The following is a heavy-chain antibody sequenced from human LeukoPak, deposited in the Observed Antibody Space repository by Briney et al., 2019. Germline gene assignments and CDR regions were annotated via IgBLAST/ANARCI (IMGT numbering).Heavy chain of an antibody. CDR3: AKGAMVRGVLDY. CDR1: GFTFSTFA. CDR2: INSDGSST. V-gene: IGHV3-74*01. D-gene: IGHD3-10*01. Sequence: GGSLRLSCAASGFTFSTFAMHWVRQAPGKGLVWVSRINSDGSSTSYADSVKGRFTISRDNAKNTLYLQMNSLRAEDTAVYYCAKGAMVRGVLDYWGQGTLVTVSS. J-gene: IGHJ4*02.